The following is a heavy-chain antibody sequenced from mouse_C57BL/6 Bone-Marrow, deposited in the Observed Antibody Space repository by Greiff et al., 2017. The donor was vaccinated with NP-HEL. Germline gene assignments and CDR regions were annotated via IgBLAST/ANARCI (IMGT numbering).Heavy chain of an antibody. CDR2: IDPSDSYT. Sequence: QVQLKQPGAELVMPGASVKLSCKASGYTFTSYWMHWVKQRPGQGLEWIGEIDPSDSYTNYNQKFKGKSTLTVDKSSSTAYMQLRSLTSEDSAVYDCARDYDYDYFDFWGQGTTITVSA. CDR1: GYTFTSYW. V-gene: IGHV1-69*01. D-gene: IGHD2-4*01. CDR3: ARDYDYDYFDF. J-gene: IGHJ2*01.